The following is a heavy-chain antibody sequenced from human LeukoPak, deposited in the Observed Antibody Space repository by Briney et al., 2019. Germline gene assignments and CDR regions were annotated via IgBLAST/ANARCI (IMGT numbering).Heavy chain of an antibody. CDR3: ARDLTTYGMDV. D-gene: IGHD4-17*01. Sequence: GGSLRLSCAASGFTFSRYEMNWVRQAPGKGLEWVSYISSSGSTIYYADSVKGRFTISRDNAKNSLYLQMNSLRAEDTAVYYCARDLTTYGMDVWGQGTTVTVSS. CDR1: GFTFSRYE. V-gene: IGHV3-48*03. J-gene: IGHJ6*02. CDR2: ISSSGSTI.